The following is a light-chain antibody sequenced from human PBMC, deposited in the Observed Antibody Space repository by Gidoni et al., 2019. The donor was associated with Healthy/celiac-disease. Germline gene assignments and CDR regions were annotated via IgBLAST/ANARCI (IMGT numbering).Light chain of an antibody. CDR1: QDIRND. V-gene: IGKV1-17*01. CDR2: AAS. Sequence: DIKMTQSPSSLSASVGARVTITCRASQDIRNDLGWYKQKPGKAPKRLIYAASSLQSGVPARFSGSGSGTEVTLTISSLQPEDFATYYCLQHNSYPHTFXGXTKVEIK. CDR3: LQHNSYPHT. J-gene: IGKJ4*01.